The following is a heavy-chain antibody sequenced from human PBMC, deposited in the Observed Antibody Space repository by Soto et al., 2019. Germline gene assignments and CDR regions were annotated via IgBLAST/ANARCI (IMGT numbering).Heavy chain of an antibody. CDR1: GFTFSSYA. CDR3: ARNLYSSYGMDV. CDR2: ISSNGGST. Sequence: EVQLVESGGGLVQPGGSLRLSCAASGFTFSSYAMHWVRQAPGKGLEYVSAISSNGGSTYYANSVKGRFTISRDNSKNTLYLQMGSVRAEEMAVYYSARNLYSSYGMDVWGQGTTVTVSS. V-gene: IGHV3-64*01. J-gene: IGHJ6*02. D-gene: IGHD6-19*01.